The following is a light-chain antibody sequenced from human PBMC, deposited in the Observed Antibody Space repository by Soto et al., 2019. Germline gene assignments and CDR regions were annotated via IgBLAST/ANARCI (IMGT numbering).Light chain of an antibody. V-gene: IGKV3-11*01. CDR3: QQRGNSHTWT. CDR2: DAS. CDR1: QSVSSY. J-gene: IGKJ1*01. Sequence: EILITQSPATLSLSPGERATITCRASQSVSSYLAWYQQKPGQAARLLIYDASNRANGIPARFFSGSSCADYILIISSLEPADFSVYYCQQRGNSHTWTFGQGTKVDNK.